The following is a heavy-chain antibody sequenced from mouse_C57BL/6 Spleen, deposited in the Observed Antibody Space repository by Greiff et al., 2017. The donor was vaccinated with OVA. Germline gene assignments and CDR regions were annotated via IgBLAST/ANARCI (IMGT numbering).Heavy chain of an antibody. CDR2: IWWDDDK. D-gene: IGHD1-1*01. V-gene: IGHV8-8*01. J-gene: IGHJ1*03. CDR1: GFSLSTFGMG. CDR3: SRMRYSGSSSYWYFAV. Sequence: QVTLKVSGPGILQPSQTLSLTCSFSGFSLSTFGMGVGWIRQPSGKGLEWLAHIWWDDDKYYNPALKSRLTISKDTSKHQVFLPLAHLATADTATYYFSRMRYSGSSSYWYFAVWGTGTTVTVSS.